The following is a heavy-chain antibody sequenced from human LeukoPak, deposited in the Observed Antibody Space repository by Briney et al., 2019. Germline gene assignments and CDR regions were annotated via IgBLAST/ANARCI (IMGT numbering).Heavy chain of an antibody. J-gene: IGHJ3*02. CDR2: IYHSGST. CDR1: GGSISSGGYY. D-gene: IGHD3-10*01. V-gene: IGHV4-30-2*01. CDR3: ARGSRPDGAFDI. Sequence: SETLSLTCTVSGGSISSGGYYWSWIRQPPGKGLEWIGYIYHSGSTYYNPSLKSRVTISVDRSKNQFSLKLSSVTAADTAVYYCARGSRPDGAFDIWGQGTMVTVSS.